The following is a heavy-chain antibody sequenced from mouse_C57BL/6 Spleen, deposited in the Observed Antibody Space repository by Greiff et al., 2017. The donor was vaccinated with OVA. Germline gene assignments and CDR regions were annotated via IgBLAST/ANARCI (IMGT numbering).Heavy chain of an antibody. J-gene: IGHJ3*01. Sequence: VQLQQSGAELMKPGASVKLSCKASGYTFTGYWIAWVKQRPGHGLEWIGEILPGSGSTNYNEKFKGKATFTSDTSSNTAYMQLSSLTTEDSAIYYCARRGLYGYSPWFAYWGQGTLVTVSA. CDR3: ARRGLYGYSPWFAY. CDR1: GYTFTGYW. V-gene: IGHV1-9*01. D-gene: IGHD1-1*01. CDR2: ILPGSGST.